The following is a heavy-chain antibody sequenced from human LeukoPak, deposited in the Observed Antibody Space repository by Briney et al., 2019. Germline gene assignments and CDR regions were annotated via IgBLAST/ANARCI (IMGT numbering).Heavy chain of an antibody. CDR2: IWYDGSNK. V-gene: IGHV3-33*01. CDR3: ARGWARDYYYYYGMDV. CDR1: GFTFSSYG. J-gene: IGHJ6*02. Sequence: GGSLRLSCAASGFTFSSYGMHWVRQAPGKGLEWVAVIWYDGSNKYYADSVKGRLTISRDNSKNTLYLQMNSLRAEDAAVYYCARGWARDYYYYYGMDVWGQGTTVTVSS. D-gene: IGHD5-24*01.